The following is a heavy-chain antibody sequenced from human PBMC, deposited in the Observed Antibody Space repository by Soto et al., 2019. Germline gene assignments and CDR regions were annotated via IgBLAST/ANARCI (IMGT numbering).Heavy chain of an antibody. D-gene: IGHD1-26*01. J-gene: IGHJ3*02. Sequence: ASVKVSCKTSGYTFTTYPMHWVRQAPGQRLEWMGWINAGNGNTKYSQKFQGRVTITRDTSASTAYMELSSLRSEDTAVYYCARERSSGAFDIWGQGTMVTVSS. CDR1: GYTFTTYP. V-gene: IGHV1-3*01. CDR3: ARERSSGAFDI. CDR2: INAGNGNT.